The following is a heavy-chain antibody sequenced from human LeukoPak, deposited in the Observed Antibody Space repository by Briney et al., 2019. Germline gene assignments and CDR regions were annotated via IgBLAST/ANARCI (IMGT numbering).Heavy chain of an antibody. Sequence: SETLSLTCTVSGRSVSSGSYYWTWIRQPPGKGLEWIGYIYYSGSTNYNPSLKSRVTISVDTSKNQFSLKLSSVTAANTAVYYCARVVNWFDPWGQGTLVTVSS. J-gene: IGHJ5*02. V-gene: IGHV4-61*01. CDR1: GRSVSSGSYY. CDR2: IYYSGST. CDR3: ARVVNWFDP.